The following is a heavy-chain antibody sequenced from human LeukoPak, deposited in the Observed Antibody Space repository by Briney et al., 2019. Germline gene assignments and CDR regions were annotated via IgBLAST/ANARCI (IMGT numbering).Heavy chain of an antibody. V-gene: IGHV1-2*02. D-gene: IGHD4-17*01. J-gene: IGHJ4*02. CDR2: INPNSGGT. CDR3: ARSAYGDYGFDY. CDR1: GYTFTGCY. Sequence: ASVKVSCKASGYTFTGCYMHWVRRAPGQGREWVGWINPNSGGTNYAQKFQGRVTMTRDTSISTAYMELSRLRSDDTAVYYCARSAYGDYGFDYWGQGTLVTVSS.